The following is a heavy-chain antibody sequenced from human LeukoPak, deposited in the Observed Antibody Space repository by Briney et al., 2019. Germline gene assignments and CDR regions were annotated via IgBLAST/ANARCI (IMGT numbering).Heavy chain of an antibody. D-gene: IGHD4-17*01. V-gene: IGHV4-30-2*01. J-gene: IGHJ4*02. CDR2: IYHSGST. CDR3: ARDRGLDYGDYVLDY. CDR1: GASIRGSGWH. Sequence: SETLSLTCTVSGASIRGSGWHWSWLRQPPGKGLEWIGYIYHSGSTYYNPSLKSRVTISVDRSKNQFSLKLSSVTAADTAVYYCARDRGLDYGDYVLDYWGQGTLVTVSS.